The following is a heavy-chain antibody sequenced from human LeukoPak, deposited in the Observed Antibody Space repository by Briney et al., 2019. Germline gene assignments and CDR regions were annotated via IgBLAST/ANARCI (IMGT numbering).Heavy chain of an antibody. CDR2: IDHSGTT. CDR1: GGSFSGYF. CDR3: ARGRQQDC. Sequence: SETLSLTCAVYGGSFSGYFWSWIRQPPGKGLEWIGEIDHSGTTSYSPSLKSRVTLSVDTSKNQFSLKLTSLTAADTAVYYCARGRQQDCWSQGTLVTVSS. D-gene: IGHD6-13*01. J-gene: IGHJ4*02. V-gene: IGHV4-34*01.